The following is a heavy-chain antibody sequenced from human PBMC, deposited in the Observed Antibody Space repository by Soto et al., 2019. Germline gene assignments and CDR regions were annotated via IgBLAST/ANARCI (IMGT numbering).Heavy chain of an antibody. V-gene: IGHV4-39*01. CDR2: IYYTGNT. CDR3: ARVRRDYYDSSGYLDV. Sequence: PSETLSLTCTVSGGSISNSNYYWGWIRQPPGKGLEWIGSIYYTGNTYYNPSLKSRVTISVDTSKNQFSLKLGSVTAADTAVYYCARVRRDYYDSSGYLDVWGQGTTVTVSS. J-gene: IGHJ6*02. D-gene: IGHD3-22*01. CDR1: GGSISNSNYY.